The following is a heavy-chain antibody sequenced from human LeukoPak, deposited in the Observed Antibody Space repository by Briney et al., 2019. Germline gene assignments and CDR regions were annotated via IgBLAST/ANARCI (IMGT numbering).Heavy chain of an antibody. CDR2: IKSKTDGGTT. CDR3: TTERAAAGTIDY. V-gene: IGHV3-15*01. J-gene: IGHJ4*02. CDR1: GFTFSNAW. D-gene: IGHD6-13*01. Sequence: PGGSLGLSCAASGFTFSNAWMSWVRQAPGKGLEWVGRIKSKTDGGTTDYAAPVKGRFTISRDDSKNTLYLQMNSLKTEDTAVYYCTTERAAAGTIDYWGQGTLVTVSS.